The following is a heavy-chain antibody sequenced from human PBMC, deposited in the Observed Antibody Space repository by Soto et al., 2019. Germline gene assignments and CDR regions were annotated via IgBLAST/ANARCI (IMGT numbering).Heavy chain of an antibody. CDR1: GFTYDDYA. CDR3: AKGRGGSYGGDSFDY. J-gene: IGHJ4*02. D-gene: IGHD1-26*01. V-gene: IGHV3-9*01. Sequence: EVQLVESGGGLVQPGRSLRLSCAASGFTYDDYAMHWVRQAPGKGLEWVSAISWNSGRTAYADSVKGRFTISRDNAKNSLYLQMNSLRAEDTALYHCAKGRGGSYGGDSFDYWGQGTLVTVSS. CDR2: ISWNSGRT.